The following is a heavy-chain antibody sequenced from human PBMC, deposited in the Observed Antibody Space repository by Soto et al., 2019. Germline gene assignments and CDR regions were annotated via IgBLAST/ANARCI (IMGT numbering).Heavy chain of an antibody. D-gene: IGHD3-22*01. CDR2: IYYSGST. CDR3: ARTSGYYLYDY. Sequence: SETLSLTCTVSGGYISSGGYYWSWIRQPPGKGLEWIGYIYYSGSTNYNPSLKSRVTISVDTSKNQFSLKLSSVTAADTAVYYCARTSGYYLYDYWGQGALVTVPQ. J-gene: IGHJ4*02. V-gene: IGHV4-61*08. CDR1: GGYISSGGYY.